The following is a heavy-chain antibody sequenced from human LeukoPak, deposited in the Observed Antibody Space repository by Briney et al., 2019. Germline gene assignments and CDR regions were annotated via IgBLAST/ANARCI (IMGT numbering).Heavy chain of an antibody. CDR3: AKDSTGGYNPSYFDY. CDR2: IRYDANNN. Sequence: GGSLRFSCAASGFTSRGDGMHWVREAPGKGVEGVTYIRYDANNNYYIDSVKARFTISRDNSKNTQYLQMNSLRGEDTAVYYCAKDSTGGYNPSYFDYWGREPWSPSPQ. CDR1: GFTSRGDG. V-gene: IGHV3-30*02. J-gene: IGHJ4*02. D-gene: IGHD5-24*01.